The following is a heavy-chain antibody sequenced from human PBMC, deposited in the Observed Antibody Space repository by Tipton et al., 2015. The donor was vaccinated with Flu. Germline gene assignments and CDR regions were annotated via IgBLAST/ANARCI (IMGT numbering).Heavy chain of an antibody. CDR1: GDSMSSFY. CDR2: IYSSGTS. D-gene: IGHD4-23*01. Sequence: LRLSCTASGDSMSSFYWSWIRQPAGKGLEFIGRIYSSGTSNYNPSLKSRVTMSIDTSKNQFSLKLTSVTAADTALYYCARVGVVTPFDYWGQGTLVTVSS. CDR3: ARVGVVTPFDY. V-gene: IGHV4-4*07. J-gene: IGHJ4*02.